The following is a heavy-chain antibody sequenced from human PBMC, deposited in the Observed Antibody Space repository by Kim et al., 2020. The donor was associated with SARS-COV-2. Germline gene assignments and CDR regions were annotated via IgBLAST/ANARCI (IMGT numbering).Heavy chain of an antibody. CDR2: INPSGGST. CDR3: AREGSIVGVLMGLDQ. CDR1: GYTFTNYY. J-gene: IGHJ4*02. Sequence: ASVKVSCKASGYTFTNYYLHWVRQAPGQGPQWVGAINPSGGSTIYAQSFQGRIYMTTDTSTSTGYMELNSLTSKDKAVYYCAREGSIVGVLMGLDQWGQG. V-gene: IGHV1-46*01. D-gene: IGHD3-3*01.